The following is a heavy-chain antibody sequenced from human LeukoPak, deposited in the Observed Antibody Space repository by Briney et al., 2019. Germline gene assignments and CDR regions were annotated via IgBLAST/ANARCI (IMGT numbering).Heavy chain of an antibody. CDR3: AKGAYGSGTMGNWFDP. D-gene: IGHD3-10*01. Sequence: PGGSLRLSCAASGFTFSSYAMSWVRQAPGKGLEWVSAISGSGGSTYYADSVKGRFTISRDNSKNTLYLQMNSLSAEDTAVYYCAKGAYGSGTMGNWFDPWGQGTLVTVSS. CDR1: GFTFSSYA. CDR2: ISGSGGST. V-gene: IGHV3-23*01. J-gene: IGHJ5*02.